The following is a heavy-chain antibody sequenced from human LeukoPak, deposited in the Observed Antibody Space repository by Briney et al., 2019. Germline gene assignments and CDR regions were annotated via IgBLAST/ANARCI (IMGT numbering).Heavy chain of an antibody. CDR1: GFTFSSYA. J-gene: IGHJ5*02. Sequence: GRSLRLSCAASGFTFSSYAMHWVRQAPGKGLEWVAVISYDGSNKYYADSVKGRFTISRDKSKNTLYLQMNSLRAEDTAVYFCARDGPANWFDPWGQGTLVTVSS. CDR3: ARDGPANWFDP. CDR2: ISYDGSNK. V-gene: IGHV3-30-3*01.